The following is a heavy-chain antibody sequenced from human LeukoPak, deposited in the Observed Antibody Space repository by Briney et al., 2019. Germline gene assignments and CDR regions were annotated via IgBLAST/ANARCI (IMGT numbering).Heavy chain of an antibody. V-gene: IGHV3-30-3*01. J-gene: IGHJ4*02. CDR3: ARVAAPRSNDY. CDR1: GFALSMYT. D-gene: IGHD6-13*01. Sequence: GGSLRLSCVASGFALSMYTLHWVRQAPGKGLECVAVASYDGGNKYYADSVKGRFTISRDNSKNTLYLQMNSLKTEDTAVYFYARVAAPRSNDYWGQGTLVTVSS. CDR2: ASYDGGNK.